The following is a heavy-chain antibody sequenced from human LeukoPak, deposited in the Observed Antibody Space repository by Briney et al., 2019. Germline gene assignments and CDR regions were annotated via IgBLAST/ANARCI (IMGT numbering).Heavy chain of an antibody. J-gene: IGHJ4*02. D-gene: IGHD2-15*01. V-gene: IGHV3-21*01. CDR1: GFTLRSYS. CDR3: ARGLLVVVATNTTEGHFCDY. Sequence: GGSLRLSCAASGFTLRSYSMNWVRQAPGEGLEWVSSISSGSSYISYADSVKGRFTISRDNAKNSLYLQMNSLRAEDTAVYYCARGLLVVVATNTTEGHFCDYWGQGTLVTVSS. CDR2: ISSGSSYI.